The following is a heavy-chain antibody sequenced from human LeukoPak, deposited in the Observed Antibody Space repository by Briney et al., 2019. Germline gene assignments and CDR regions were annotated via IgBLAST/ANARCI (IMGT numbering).Heavy chain of an antibody. CDR3: ARHTTVGGSLRFDY. V-gene: IGHV5-51*01. J-gene: IGHJ4*02. CDR2: IFPGDSDT. D-gene: IGHD4-23*01. Sequence: GASLKISFKGSGYGFSSYWIGWVRQMPGKGLEYMGIIFPGDSDTRYSQSFQGQVTISADKSITTAYLQWSSLKASDTAMYYCARHTTVGGSLRFDYWGQGTLVTVSS. CDR1: GYGFSSYW.